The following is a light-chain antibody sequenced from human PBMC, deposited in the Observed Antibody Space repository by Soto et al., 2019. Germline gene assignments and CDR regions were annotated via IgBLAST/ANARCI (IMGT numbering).Light chain of an antibody. V-gene: IGKV3-15*01. J-gene: IGKJ1*01. CDR1: QSVTSN. CDR2: GAS. CDR3: HQYDTWPLTWT. Sequence: RVMTQSPAILSVSPGERATLSFRAIQSVTSNLAWYQHKPGQAPRLLLYGASTRATGIPARFSGSGSGTEFTLTISSLQPEDFAVYYCHQYDTWPLTWTFGQGTKVDIK.